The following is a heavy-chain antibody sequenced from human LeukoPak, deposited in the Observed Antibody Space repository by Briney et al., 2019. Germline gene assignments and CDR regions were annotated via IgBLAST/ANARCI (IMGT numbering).Heavy chain of an antibody. J-gene: IGHJ6*03. V-gene: IGHV3-23*01. CDR3: AKMKGQRLNDYCMDV. Sequence: GGSLRLSCEASGLAFRNFAMSWVRQAPGKGLEWVSGMTGSGGSSYYADSVKGRFTISRDKAKNALYLQMNSLRADDTALYYCAKMKGQRLNDYCMDVWGKGTTVTVSS. CDR2: MTGSGGSS. CDR1: GLAFRNFA.